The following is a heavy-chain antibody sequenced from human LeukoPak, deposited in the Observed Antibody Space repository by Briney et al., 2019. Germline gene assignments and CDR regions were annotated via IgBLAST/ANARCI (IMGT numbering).Heavy chain of an antibody. D-gene: IGHD6-13*01. J-gene: IGHJ5*02. CDR3: ARYTSSPPGWFDP. CDR1: GYTFTRYA. V-gene: IGHV1-3*01. CDR2: INAGNGNT. Sequence: RASVKVSCKTSGYTFTRYAMHWVRQAPGQRLEWMGWINAGNGNTKYSQKFQGRVTITGDTSASTAYMELSSLRSEDTAVYYCARYTSSPPGWFDPWGQGTLVTVSS.